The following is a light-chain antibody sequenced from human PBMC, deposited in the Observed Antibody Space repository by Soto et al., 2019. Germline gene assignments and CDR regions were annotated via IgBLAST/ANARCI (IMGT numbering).Light chain of an antibody. V-gene: IGLV1-40*01. CDR3: QSYDSSLSGVV. Sequence: QSVLTQPPSVSGAPGQGVTISCTGSSSNIGAGYDVHWYQQLPGTAPKLLIYDNANRPSGVPDRFSGSKSGTSASLAITGLQAEDAAEYYCQSYDSSLSGVVFGGGTKLTVL. J-gene: IGLJ2*01. CDR1: SSNIGAGYD. CDR2: DNA.